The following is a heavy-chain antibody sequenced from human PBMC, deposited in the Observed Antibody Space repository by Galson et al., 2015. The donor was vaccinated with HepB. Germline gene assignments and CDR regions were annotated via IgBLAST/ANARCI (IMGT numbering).Heavy chain of an antibody. CDR3: ARLESGIDY. V-gene: IGHV3-23*01. J-gene: IGHJ4*02. CDR1: GFTFSSYA. CDR2: ISGSGRST. Sequence: SLRLSCAASGFTFSSYAMNWVRQAPGKGLEWVSAISGSGRSTYYADSVKGRFTISRDNSKNTLYLQMNNLRPEDTAIYYCARLESGIDYWGQGTLVTVSS. D-gene: IGHD5-12*01.